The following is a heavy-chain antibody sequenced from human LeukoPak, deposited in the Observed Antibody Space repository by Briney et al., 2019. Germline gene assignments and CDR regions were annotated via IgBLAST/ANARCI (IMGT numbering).Heavy chain of an antibody. CDR1: GGSISSYY. J-gene: IGHJ6*03. V-gene: IGHV4-59*08. D-gene: IGHD6-6*01. CDR3: ARGIRGSSSSYSSSSYYYSYMDV. Sequence: NPSETLSLTCTVSGGSISSYYWSWIRQPPGKGLEWIGYLYYSGSTNYNPSLKSRVTISVDTSKNQFSLKLSSVTAADTAVYYCARGIRGSSSSYSSSSYYYSYMDVWGKGTTVTVSS. CDR2: LYYSGST.